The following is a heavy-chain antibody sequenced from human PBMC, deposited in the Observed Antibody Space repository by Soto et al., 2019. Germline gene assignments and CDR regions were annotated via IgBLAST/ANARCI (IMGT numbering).Heavy chain of an antibody. CDR3: ARHGFGSLHGLVDV. J-gene: IGHJ6*02. CDR2: IKYNGDS. V-gene: IGHV4-59*08. CDR1: GGSISNYY. D-gene: IGHD3-10*01. Sequence: QVQFQESGPGLVKPSETLSLTCTVSGGSISNYYCSWFRQSPGKGLEWIGYIKYNGDSAYNFSLKSXVTXSMDTSKTQFSLMLESVTATDTAVYYCARHGFGSLHGLVDVWGQGTTVIVSS.